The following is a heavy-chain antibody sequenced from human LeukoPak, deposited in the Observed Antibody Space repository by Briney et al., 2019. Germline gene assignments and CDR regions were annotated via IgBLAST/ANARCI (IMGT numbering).Heavy chain of an antibody. CDR3: ARSFVFEQLVHWFDP. V-gene: IGHV4-39*01. CDR1: GGSISSGGYY. D-gene: IGHD6-13*01. CDR2: IYYSGST. J-gene: IGHJ5*02. Sequence: SETLSLTCTVSGGSISSGGYYWSWIRQPPGKGLEWIGSIYYSGSTYYNPSLKSRVTISVDTSKNQFSLKLSSVTAADTAVYYCARSFVFEQLVHWFDPWGQGTLVTVSS.